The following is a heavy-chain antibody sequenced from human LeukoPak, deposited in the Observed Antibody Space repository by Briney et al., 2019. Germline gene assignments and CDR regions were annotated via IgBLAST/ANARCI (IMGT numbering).Heavy chain of an antibody. CDR3: AIHGCGSRRCGFDY. CDR1: GGSISSSSYY. Sequence: AETLSLTCIVSGGSISSSSYYWGWIRQPPGKGLEWIGSIYYSGSTHYNPSLKSRVTISVDTSKNQFSLKLSSVTAADTAVYYCAIHGCGSRRCGFDYWGQGTQVTVSS. V-gene: IGHV4-39*01. J-gene: IGHJ4*02. CDR2: IYYSGST. D-gene: IGHD2-15*01.